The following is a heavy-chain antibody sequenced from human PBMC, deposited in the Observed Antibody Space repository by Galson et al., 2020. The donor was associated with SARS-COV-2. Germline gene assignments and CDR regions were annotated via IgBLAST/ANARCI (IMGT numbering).Heavy chain of an antibody. CDR1: GFPFSTYS. V-gene: IGHV3-21*01. CDR3: ARDEGIRGDNDVRLDDGMDV. D-gene: IGHD5-18*01. J-gene: IGHJ6*02. CDR2: ISTSSSYT. Sequence: GGSLSLSCAASGFPFSTYSMNWVRLAPGKGLEWVSYISTSSSYTYYVASVKGRFSISRDNHRNSLNLQMNSLRAEDTAVYYCARDEGIRGDNDVRLDDGMDVWGQGTTVTVSS.